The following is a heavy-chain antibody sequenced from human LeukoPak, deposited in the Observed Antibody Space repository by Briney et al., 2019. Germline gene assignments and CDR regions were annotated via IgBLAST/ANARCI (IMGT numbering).Heavy chain of an antibody. CDR2: IYYSGST. Sequence: SETLSLTCAVYGGSFSSYYWSWIRQPPGKGLEWIGYIYYSGSTNYNPSLKSRVTISVDTSKNHFSLKLRSVTAADTAIYYCARHLAGYGDYFDYWGQGTLVTVSS. V-gene: IGHV4-59*08. CDR3: ARHLAGYGDYFDY. CDR1: GGSFSSYY. J-gene: IGHJ4*02. D-gene: IGHD2-8*01.